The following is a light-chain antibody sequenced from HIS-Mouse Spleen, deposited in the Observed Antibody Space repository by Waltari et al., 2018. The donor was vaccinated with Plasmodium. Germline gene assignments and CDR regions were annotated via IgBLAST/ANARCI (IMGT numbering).Light chain of an antibody. J-gene: IGLJ2*01. V-gene: IGLV1-44*01. Sequence: QSVLTQPPSASGTPGLRVTISCSGSSSNIGSNTVNWYRLLPGPAPNLLDWSRKRGPPRVPGQCSGSKSGCAASLAISGLQSEDEAVYDCAAWEDRLNGVVFGGGTKLTVL. CDR1: SSNIGSNT. CDR3: AAWEDRLNGVV. CDR2: SRK.